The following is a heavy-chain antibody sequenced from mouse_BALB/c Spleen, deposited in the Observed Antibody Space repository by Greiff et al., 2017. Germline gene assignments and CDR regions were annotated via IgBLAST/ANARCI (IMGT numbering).Heavy chain of an antibody. D-gene: IGHD3-1*01. V-gene: IGHV3-2*02. CDR3: ARSGYSLYAMDY. CDR2: ISYSGST. Sequence: EVQLQQSGPGLVKPSQSLSLTCTVTGYSITSDYAWNWIRQFPGNKLEWMGYISYSGSTSYNPSLKSRISITRDTSKNQFFLQLNSVTTEDTATYYCARSGYSLYAMDYWGQGTSVTVSS. CDR1: GYSITSDYA. J-gene: IGHJ4*01.